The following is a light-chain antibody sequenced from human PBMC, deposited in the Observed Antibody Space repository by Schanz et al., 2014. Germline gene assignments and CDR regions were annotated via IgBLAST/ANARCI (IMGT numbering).Light chain of an antibody. J-gene: IGKJ4*01. CDR2: GAS. CDR1: QSVSSK. Sequence: EIVMTQSPATLSVSPGERATLSCRASQSVSSKLAWYQQKHGQAPRLLIYGASTRATGIPARFSGSGSGTEFTLTISSLQSEDFAVYSCQQYGDSPPTFGPGTKVE. CDR3: QQYGDSPPT. V-gene: IGKV3-15*01.